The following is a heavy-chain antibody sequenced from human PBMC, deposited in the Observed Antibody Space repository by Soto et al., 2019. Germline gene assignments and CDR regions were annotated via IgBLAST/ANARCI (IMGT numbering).Heavy chain of an antibody. CDR1: VDSITAYY. CDR2: IYHNGET. D-gene: IGHD3-10*01. V-gene: IGHV4-59*01. CDR3: ARDKGGEFLQGSGMDV. Sequence: QMQLQESGPGLVKPSEPLSLICSVSVDSITAYYLSWLRQSPGKELEWIGYIYHNGETNYNPSLKRQDTTSADTCTTKFSMRLSSVTAADTGVYYCARDKGGEFLQGSGMDVWGQGTTVIVSS. J-gene: IGHJ6*02.